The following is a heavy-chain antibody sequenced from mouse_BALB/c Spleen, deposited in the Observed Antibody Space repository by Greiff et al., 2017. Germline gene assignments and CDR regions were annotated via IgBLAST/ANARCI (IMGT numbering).Heavy chain of an antibody. D-gene: IGHD2-4*01. J-gene: IGHJ4*01. Sequence: EVKLVESGGGLVKPGGSLKLSCAASGFTFSSYAMSWVRQSPEKRLEWVAEISSGGSYTYYPDTVTGRFTISRDNAKNTLYLEMSSLRSEDTAMYYCARAPDYYYAMDYWGQGTSVTVSS. V-gene: IGHV5-9-4*01. CDR1: GFTFSSYA. CDR3: ARAPDYYYAMDY. CDR2: ISSGGSYT.